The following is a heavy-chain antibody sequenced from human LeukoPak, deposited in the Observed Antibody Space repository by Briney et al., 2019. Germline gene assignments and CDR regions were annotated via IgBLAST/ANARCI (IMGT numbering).Heavy chain of an antibody. V-gene: IGHV4-59*01. J-gene: IGHJ5*02. CDR1: GGSISSYY. CDR3: ARLYGNWFDP. CDR2: IYYSGST. Sequence: SETLSLTCTVSGGSISSYYWSWIRQPPGKGLEGIGYIYYSGSTNYNPSLKSRVTISVDTSKNQFSLKLSSVTAADTAVYYCARLYGNWFDPWGQGTLVTVSS. D-gene: IGHD2-8*01.